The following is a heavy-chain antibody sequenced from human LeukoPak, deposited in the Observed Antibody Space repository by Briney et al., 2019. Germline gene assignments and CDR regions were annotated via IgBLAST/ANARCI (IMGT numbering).Heavy chain of an antibody. V-gene: IGHV3-74*01. CDR2: INHDGSDT. CDR3: AREVFGSGYYLQYFQY. Sequence: GGSLRLSCAASGFTFSTYWMHWVRQAPKKGLLWVSRINHDGSDTVYADSVKGRFTISRDNAKNSLYLQMNSLRAEDTAVYYCAREVFGSGYYLQYFQYWGQGTLVTVSS. CDR1: GFTFSTYW. D-gene: IGHD3-22*01. J-gene: IGHJ1*01.